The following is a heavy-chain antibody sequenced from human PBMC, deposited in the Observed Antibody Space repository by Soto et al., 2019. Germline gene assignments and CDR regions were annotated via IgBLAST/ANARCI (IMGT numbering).Heavy chain of an antibody. J-gene: IGHJ6*02. CDR3: ARAALGGDRDAYYGMDV. V-gene: IGHV1-18*01. Sequence: QVQLVQSGAEVKKPGASVKVSCKASGYTFTSYVISWVRQAPGQGLEWMGWISAYNGNTNYAQKLQGRDTMTTDTSTSPAGMAMRSLGSDDAAVYYCARAALGGDRDAYYGMDVWGQGTTVTVSS. CDR1: GYTFTSYV. D-gene: IGHD3-16*01. CDR2: ISAYNGNT.